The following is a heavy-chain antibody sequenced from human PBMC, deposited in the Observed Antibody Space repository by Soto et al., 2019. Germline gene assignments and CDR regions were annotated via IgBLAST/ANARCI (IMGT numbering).Heavy chain of an antibody. D-gene: IGHD6-13*01. CDR2: INSDGSST. V-gene: IGHV3-74*01. CDR1: GFTFSSYW. CDR3: ARSVGSEQLVPQYFQH. J-gene: IGHJ1*01. Sequence: GGSLRLSCAASGFTFSSYWMHWVRQAPGKGLVWVSRINSDGSSTSYADSVKGRFTISRDNAKNTLYLQMNSLRAEDTAVYYCARSVGSEQLVPQYFQHWGQGTLVTVSS.